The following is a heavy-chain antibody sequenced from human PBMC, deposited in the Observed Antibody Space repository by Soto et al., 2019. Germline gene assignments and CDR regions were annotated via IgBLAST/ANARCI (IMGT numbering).Heavy chain of an antibody. V-gene: IGHV4-34*01. CDR2: INHSGST. J-gene: IGHJ6*02. Sequence: SETLSLTCAVYGGSFSGYYWSWIRQPPGRGLEWIGEINHSGSTNYNPSLKSRVTISVDTSKNQFSLKLSSVTAADTAVYYCARNVLLWFAGYYYGMDVWGQGTTVTVSS. D-gene: IGHD3-10*01. CDR1: GGSFSGYY. CDR3: ARNVLLWFAGYYYGMDV.